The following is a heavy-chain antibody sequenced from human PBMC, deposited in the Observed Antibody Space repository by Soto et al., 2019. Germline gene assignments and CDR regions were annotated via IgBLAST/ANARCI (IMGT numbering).Heavy chain of an antibody. J-gene: IGHJ5*02. Sequence: SETLSLTCTVSGGSISSSSYYWGWIRQPPGKGLEWIGSIYYSGSTYYNPSLKSRVTISVDTSKNQFSLKLSSVTAADTAVYYCARQDQQLVLNWFDPWGQGTLVTVSS. CDR1: GGSISSSSYY. D-gene: IGHD6-13*01. V-gene: IGHV4-39*01. CDR2: IYYSGST. CDR3: ARQDQQLVLNWFDP.